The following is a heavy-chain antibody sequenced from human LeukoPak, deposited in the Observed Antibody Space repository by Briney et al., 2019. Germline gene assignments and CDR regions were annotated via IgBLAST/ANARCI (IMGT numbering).Heavy chain of an antibody. CDR3: ARDGGSYFDY. CDR2: FNSDGSST. D-gene: IGHD1-26*01. Sequence: GGSLRLSCAASGFTFSSCWMHWVRQAPGKGLVWVSRFNSDGSSTRYADSVKGRFTISRDNAKNTLYLQMNSLRVEDTAVYYCARDGGSYFDYWGQGTLVTVSS. V-gene: IGHV3-74*01. CDR1: GFTFSSCW. J-gene: IGHJ4*02.